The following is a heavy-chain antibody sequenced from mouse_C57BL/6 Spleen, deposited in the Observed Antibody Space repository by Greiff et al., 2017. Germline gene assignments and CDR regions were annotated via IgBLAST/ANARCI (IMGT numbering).Heavy chain of an antibody. Sequence: EVQLVESGGGLVKPGGSLKLSCAASGFTFSSYTMSWVRQTPEKRLEWVATISGGGGNTYYPDSVKGRFTISRDNAKNTLYLQMSSLRSEDTALYYCASLLTGVFAYWGQGTLVTVSA. V-gene: IGHV5-9*01. CDR3: ASLLTGVFAY. CDR1: GFTFSSYT. D-gene: IGHD4-1*01. CDR2: ISGGGGNT. J-gene: IGHJ3*01.